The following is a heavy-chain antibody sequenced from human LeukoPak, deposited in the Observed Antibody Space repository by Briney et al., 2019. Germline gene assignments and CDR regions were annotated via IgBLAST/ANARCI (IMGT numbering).Heavy chain of an antibody. CDR2: ITGSGDDA. J-gene: IGHJ4*02. CDR1: GFTFSNYG. D-gene: IGHD1-26*01. Sequence: SGGSLRLSCAASGFTFSNYGMSWLRQAPGKGLEWVSAITGSGDDAYYADSVHGRFTMSRDNSKSTLYLQMNSLRVEDTALYYCAKESTGSSPDYWGQGTLVTVSS. CDR3: AKESTGSSPDY. V-gene: IGHV3-23*01.